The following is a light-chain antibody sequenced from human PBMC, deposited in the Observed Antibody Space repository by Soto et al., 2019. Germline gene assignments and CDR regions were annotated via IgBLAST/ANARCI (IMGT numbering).Light chain of an antibody. CDR3: QQYNSWLWT. Sequence: EVVLTQSLVTVSLSQGERLTLSWGATQSVSSNYLAWYQQKPGQAPRLLIFGASSRATLIPDRFSGSGSGTDFTLTISSLQSEDFAVYYCQQYNSWLWTFGQGTKVDI. V-gene: IGKV3-20*01. CDR2: GAS. CDR1: QSVSSNY. J-gene: IGKJ1*01.